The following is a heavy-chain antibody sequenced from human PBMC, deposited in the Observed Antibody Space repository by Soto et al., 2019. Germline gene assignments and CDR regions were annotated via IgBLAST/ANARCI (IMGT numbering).Heavy chain of an antibody. V-gene: IGHV4-30-4*01. CDR3: ASRHSSPYFDY. CDR1: GGSISSGDYY. CDR2: IYYRGST. D-gene: IGHD6-13*01. Sequence: QVQLQESGPGLVKPSQTLSLTCTVSGGSISSGDYYWGWIRQPPGKGLEWIGSIYYRGSTYYNQSLKSRVTISVDTSKNQFSLKLNSVTAADTAVYYCASRHSSPYFDYWGQGTLVTVSS. J-gene: IGHJ4*02.